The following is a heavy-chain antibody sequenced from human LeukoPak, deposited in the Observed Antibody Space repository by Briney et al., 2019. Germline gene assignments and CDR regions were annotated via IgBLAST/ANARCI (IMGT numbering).Heavy chain of an antibody. CDR2: ISSSSSYI. Sequence: PGGSLRLSCEASGFTFSKTWMSWVRQAPGKGLEWVSSISSSSSYIYYADSVKGRFTISRDNAKNSLYLQMNSLRAEDTAVYYCARDSHARGIAVAGSYYFDYWGQGTLVTVSS. CDR3: ARDSHARGIAVAGSYYFDY. V-gene: IGHV3-21*01. J-gene: IGHJ4*02. CDR1: GFTFSKTW. D-gene: IGHD6-19*01.